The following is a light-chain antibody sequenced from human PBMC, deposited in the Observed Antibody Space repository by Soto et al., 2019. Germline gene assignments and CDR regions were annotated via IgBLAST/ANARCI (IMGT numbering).Light chain of an antibody. CDR1: RGISISY. CDR3: QQYGASHPYT. Sequence: EIVLTQSPGTLSLSPGESTTLSCRASRGISISYLAWYQQKPGQAHRLLIYAAYTRATGIPDRFRGSGYATDFTLTISRLEPEDSAVYYCQQYGASHPYTFGQGTKLEIK. V-gene: IGKV3-20*01. J-gene: IGKJ2*01. CDR2: AAY.